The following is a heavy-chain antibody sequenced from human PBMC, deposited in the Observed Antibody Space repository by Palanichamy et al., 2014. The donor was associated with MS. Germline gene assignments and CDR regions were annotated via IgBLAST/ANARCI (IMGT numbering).Heavy chain of an antibody. CDR3: VRDCNFWSGYKCLDY. V-gene: IGHV3-30*04. D-gene: IGHD6-25*01. Sequence: QVQLVESGGVMVQPGRSLRLSCAASGFNFRTYAMHWVRQAPGKGLEWVAVISYDGSMEYYIDSVKGRFTISRDNSKNILYLQMSSLRPEDTALYSCVRDCNFWSGYKCLDYWGQGTLVTVSS. CDR2: ISYDGSME. J-gene: IGHJ4*02. CDR1: GFNFRTYA.